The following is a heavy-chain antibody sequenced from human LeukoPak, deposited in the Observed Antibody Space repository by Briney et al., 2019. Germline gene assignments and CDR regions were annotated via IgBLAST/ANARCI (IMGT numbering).Heavy chain of an antibody. J-gene: IGHJ3*02. CDR1: GGSISSGDYY. D-gene: IGHD2-21*02. V-gene: IGHV4-30-4*01. CDR2: IYYSGTT. Sequence: SPTLSLTCTVSGGSISSGDYYWRWIRQPPGKGLEWIGYIYYSGTTYYQPSLKSRVTISADTSKSQFSLKQSSVSAPDTAVYYCARDLRVVTGRAFDIWGQGTMVTVSS. CDR3: ARDLRVVTGRAFDI.